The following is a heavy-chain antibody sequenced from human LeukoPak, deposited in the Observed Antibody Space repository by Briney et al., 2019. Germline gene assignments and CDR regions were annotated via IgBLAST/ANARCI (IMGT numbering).Heavy chain of an antibody. J-gene: IGHJ4*02. V-gene: IGHV1-18*01. Sequence: ASVKVSCKASGYTFTSYDINWVRQATGQGLEWMGWMNPNSGNTNYAQKLQGRVTMTTDTSTSTAYMELRSLRSDDTAVYYCARVPGRYYDSSGYYDYWGQGTLVTVSS. D-gene: IGHD3-22*01. CDR1: GYTFTSYD. CDR2: MNPNSGNT. CDR3: ARVPGRYYDSSGYYDY.